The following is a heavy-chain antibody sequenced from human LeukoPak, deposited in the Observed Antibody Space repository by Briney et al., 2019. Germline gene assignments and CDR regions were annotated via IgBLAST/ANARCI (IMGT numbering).Heavy chain of an antibody. Sequence: PSETLSLTCTVSGDSINSLDLWSWLRQPPGKGLEWIGEMYLGGTTNFNPSLKGRVTILIDKSKNQLSLQLTSVTAADTAVYYCAGLEGRYSTDWFYFFDYWGQGALVTVSS. CDR2: MYLGGTT. CDR1: GDSINSLDL. D-gene: IGHD6-19*01. J-gene: IGHJ4*02. V-gene: IGHV4-4*02. CDR3: AGLEGRYSTDWFYFFDY.